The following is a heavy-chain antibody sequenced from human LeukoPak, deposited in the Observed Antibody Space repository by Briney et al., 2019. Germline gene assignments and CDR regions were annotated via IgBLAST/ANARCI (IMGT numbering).Heavy chain of an antibody. CDR2: TYYRSKWYN. V-gene: IGHV6-1*01. Sequence: SQTLSLTCANSGDSVSSNSAAWDWIRQSPSRGLEWLGRTYYRSKWYNDYAVSVKSRITINPDTSKNQFSLQLNSVTPEDTAVYYCARDYYGSGTRSGPYYMDVWGKGTTVTVSS. J-gene: IGHJ6*03. CDR1: GDSVSSNSAA. CDR3: ARDYYGSGTRSGPYYMDV. D-gene: IGHD3-10*01.